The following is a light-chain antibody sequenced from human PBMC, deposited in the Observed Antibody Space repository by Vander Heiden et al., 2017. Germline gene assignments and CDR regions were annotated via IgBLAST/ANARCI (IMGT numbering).Light chain of an antibody. Sequence: QSVLPQPPSASGTPGQRVTISCSGSSSNIGSHNVNWYQQLSGRAPKLLIHSNNQRPSGVPDRFSGSRSGTSASLAISGLQSEDESVYYCATWDVTLTGYWVFGGGTKLTVL. CDR1: SSNIGSHN. V-gene: IGLV1-44*01. CDR3: ATWDVTLTGYWV. J-gene: IGLJ3*02. CDR2: SNN.